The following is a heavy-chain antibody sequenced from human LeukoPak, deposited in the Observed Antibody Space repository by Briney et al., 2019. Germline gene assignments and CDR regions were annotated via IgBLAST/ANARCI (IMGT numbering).Heavy chain of an antibody. CDR3: AREGTSGTPLNWFDP. D-gene: IGHD1-1*01. Sequence: SETLSLTCTVSGGSISSYYWSWIRQPPGKGLEWIGHIYGSGSTNYNPSLKSRVTLSVDTSKNQFSLKLSSVTAADTAVYYCAREGTSGTPLNWFDPWGQGTLVTVSS. J-gene: IGHJ5*02. CDR1: GGSISSYY. V-gene: IGHV4-59*01. CDR2: IYGSGST.